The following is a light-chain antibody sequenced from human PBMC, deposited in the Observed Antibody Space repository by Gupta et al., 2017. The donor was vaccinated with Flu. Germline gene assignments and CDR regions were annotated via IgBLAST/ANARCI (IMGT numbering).Light chain of an antibody. CDR2: DAS. V-gene: IGKV3-11*01. CDR3: QKRSNWPPYT. CDR1: QSVSTY. Sequence: EIVLTQSPATLSLSPGERATLFCRASQSVSTYLAWYQHKPGQAPRLLIYDASNRATGIPARFSGSGSGTDFTLTISSLEPEDFAFYYCQKRSNWPPYTFDQGTRLEIK. J-gene: IGKJ2*01.